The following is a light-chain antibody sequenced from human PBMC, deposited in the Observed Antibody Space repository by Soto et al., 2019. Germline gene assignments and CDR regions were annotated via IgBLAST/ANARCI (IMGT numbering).Light chain of an antibody. V-gene: IGKV3-20*01. J-gene: IGKJ1*01. CDR2: GTS. Sequence: EIVLTQSPGTLSLSPGDRATLSCRASQSVTSTYLAWYQQKPGQAPRLLIYGTSSRVSGTPDRFRGSGCGSDFTLTLNRVELEDSAVYYYQQYDRSRPWTFGQGTKVEI. CDR1: QSVTSTY. CDR3: QQYDRSRPWT.